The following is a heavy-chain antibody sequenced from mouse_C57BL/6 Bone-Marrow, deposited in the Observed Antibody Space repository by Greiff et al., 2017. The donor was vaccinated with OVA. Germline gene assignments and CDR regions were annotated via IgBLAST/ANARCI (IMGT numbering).Heavy chain of an antibody. J-gene: IGHJ3*01. Sequence: EVQLVESGAELVRPGASVKLSCTASGFNIKDDYMHWVKQRPEQGLEWIGWIDPENGDTEYASKFQGKATITADTSSNTAYLQLSSLTSEDTAVYYCTSYGNYVEAYWGQGTLVTVSA. V-gene: IGHV14-4*01. CDR2: IDPENGDT. D-gene: IGHD2-1*01. CDR3: TSYGNYVEAY. CDR1: GFNIKDDY.